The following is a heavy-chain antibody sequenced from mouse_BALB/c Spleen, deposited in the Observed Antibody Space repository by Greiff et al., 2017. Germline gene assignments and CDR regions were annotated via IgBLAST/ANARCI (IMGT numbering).Heavy chain of an antibody. CDR1: GYTFTSYW. J-gene: IGHJ4*01. Sequence: QVQLQQPGAELVKPGASVKLSCKASGYTFTSYWMHWVKQRPGQGLEWIGEIDPSDSYTNYNQKFKGKATLTVDKSSSTAYMQLSSLTSEDSAVYYCARRVYGNYVDYAMDYWGQGTSVTVSS. V-gene: IGHV1-69*02. CDR2: IDPSDSYT. CDR3: ARRVYGNYVDYAMDY. D-gene: IGHD2-1*01.